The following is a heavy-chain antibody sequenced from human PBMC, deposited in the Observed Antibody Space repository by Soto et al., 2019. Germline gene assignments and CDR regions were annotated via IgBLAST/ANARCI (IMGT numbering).Heavy chain of an antibody. CDR2: ISAYNGNT. J-gene: IGHJ4*02. CDR3: ARVRPDYGGRKNAFDY. Sequence: QVQLVQSGAEVKKPGASVKVSCKASGYTFTSYGISWVRQAPGQGLEWMGWISAYNGNTNYAQKLQGRVTMTTDTSTSTAYMELRSLRSDDTAVYYGARVRPDYGGRKNAFDYWGQGPLVTVSS. CDR1: GYTFTSYG. D-gene: IGHD4-17*01. V-gene: IGHV1-18*01.